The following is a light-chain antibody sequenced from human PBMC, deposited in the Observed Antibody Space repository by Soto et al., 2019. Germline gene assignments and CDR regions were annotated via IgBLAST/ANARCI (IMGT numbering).Light chain of an antibody. CDR1: SGHSNYI. J-gene: IGLJ2*01. CDR2: LNSDGSH. Sequence: QLVLTQSPSASASLGASVKLTCTLSSGHSNYIIAWHQQQPEKGPRYLMKLNSDGSHSKGDGIPDRFSGSSSGAERYLTISGLQSEDEADYYCQTWGTVIRVFGGGTKLTVL. V-gene: IGLV4-69*01. CDR3: QTWGTVIRV.